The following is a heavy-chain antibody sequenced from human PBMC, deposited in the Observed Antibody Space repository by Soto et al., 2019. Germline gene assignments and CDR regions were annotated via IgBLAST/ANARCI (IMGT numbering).Heavy chain of an antibody. CDR2: INHGGTT. J-gene: IGHJ6*02. Sequence: PSETLSLTCAVYGGSFSGYYWIWIRQPPGKGLEWIGEINHGGTTNYNPSLKSRVTLSVDTSKNQFSLKLSSVTAADTAVYYCARGVYCSSTSCYWGMDVWGQGTTVTVSS. D-gene: IGHD2-2*01. CDR3: ARGVYCSSTSCYWGMDV. CDR1: GGSFSGYY. V-gene: IGHV4-34*01.